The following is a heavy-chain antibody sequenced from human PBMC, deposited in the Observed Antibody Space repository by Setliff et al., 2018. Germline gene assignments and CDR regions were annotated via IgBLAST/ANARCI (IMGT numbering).Heavy chain of an antibody. J-gene: IGHJ5*02. CDR1: GGSFSAYY. D-gene: IGHD3-22*01. Sequence: SEPLSLTCTVYGGSFSAYYWSWIRQPPGKGLEWIGEISHGGGTNYNPSLKSRVTISIDTSKNLFSLKLTSVTAADTAVYYCATGDVYDSSAFFSDWFDPWGQGTLVTVSS. CDR2: ISHGGGT. CDR3: ATGDVYDSSAFFSDWFDP. V-gene: IGHV4-34*01.